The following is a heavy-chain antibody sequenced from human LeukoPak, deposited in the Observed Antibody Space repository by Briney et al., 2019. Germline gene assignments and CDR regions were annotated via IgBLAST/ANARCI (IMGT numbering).Heavy chain of an antibody. V-gene: IGHV3-23*01. J-gene: IGHJ4*02. CDR3: AKTSRRDSTYDSPFDY. CDR2: VRGSGTAT. CDR1: GFTFSTYA. Sequence: GSLRLSCAASGFTFSTYAMTWFRQAPGKGLEWFSAVRGSGTATYYADSVKGRFTISRDNSDNTLYLQMNSLRAEDTAIYYCAKTSRRDSTYDSPFDYWGQGTVVTVSS. D-gene: IGHD3-3*01.